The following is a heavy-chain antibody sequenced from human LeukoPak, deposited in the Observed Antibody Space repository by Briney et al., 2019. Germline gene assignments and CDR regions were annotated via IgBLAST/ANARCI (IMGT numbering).Heavy chain of an antibody. CDR1: GSTFTGYR. CDR2: ISSGS. V-gene: IGHV1-2*02. J-gene: IGHJ4*02. CDR3: ARWGGLDLCGIKRPTKVSGPGNRDPGNHNNHPLNGAKRGGTRRTGLLLPGEGGGGTWDSSLDY. Sequence: GASVKLSCKASGSTFTGYRLHWVRQAPGQGLEWMGWISSGSNYAQTFQARVTMTRDTSISTAYMELGRLRSDDTAFYYCARWGGLDLCGIKRPTKVSGPGNRDPGNHNNHPLNGAKRGGTRRTGLLLPGEGGGGTWDSSLDYWGQGTLVTVSS. D-gene: IGHD3-3*01.